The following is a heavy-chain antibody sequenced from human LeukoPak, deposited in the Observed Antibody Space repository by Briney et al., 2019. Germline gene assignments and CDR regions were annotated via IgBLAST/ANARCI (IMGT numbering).Heavy chain of an antibody. D-gene: IGHD6-6*01. Sequence: PGGSLRLSCAASGFTFSSYSMNWVRQAPGKGLEWVSFISSSSYIYYADSVKGRFTISRDNAKNSLYLQMNSLRAEDTAVYYCAGDEWAVRSSSSGRVSWFDPWGQGTLVTVSS. CDR3: AGDEWAVRSSSSGRVSWFDP. CDR2: ISSSSYI. CDR1: GFTFSSYS. V-gene: IGHV3-21*01. J-gene: IGHJ5*02.